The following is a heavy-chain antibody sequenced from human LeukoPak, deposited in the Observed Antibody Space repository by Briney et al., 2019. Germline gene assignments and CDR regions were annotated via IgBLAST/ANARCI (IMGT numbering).Heavy chain of an antibody. V-gene: IGHV4-34*01. J-gene: IGHJ4*02. CDR3: ARGGGLRYFDWLFRPFDY. D-gene: IGHD3-9*01. CDR1: GGSFSVYY. Sequence: SETLSLTCAVYGGSFSVYYWSWIRQPPGKGLEWIGEINHSGSTNYNPSLKSRVTISVDTSKNQFSLKLSSVTAADTAVYYCARGGGLRYFDWLFRPFDYWGQGTLVTVSS. CDR2: INHSGST.